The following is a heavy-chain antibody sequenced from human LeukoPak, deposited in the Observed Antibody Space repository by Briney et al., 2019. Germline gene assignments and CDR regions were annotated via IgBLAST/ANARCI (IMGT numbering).Heavy chain of an antibody. V-gene: IGHV1-46*01. D-gene: IGHD5-12*01. J-gene: IGHJ5*02. Sequence: ASVKVSCKASGYTFTGYYMHWVRQAPGQGLEWMGIINPSGGSTSYAQKFQGRVTMTRDTSTSTVYMELSSLRSEDTAVYYCARDHPSGYDARVDWFDPWGQGTLVTVSS. CDR3: ARDHPSGYDARVDWFDP. CDR1: GYTFTGYY. CDR2: INPSGGST.